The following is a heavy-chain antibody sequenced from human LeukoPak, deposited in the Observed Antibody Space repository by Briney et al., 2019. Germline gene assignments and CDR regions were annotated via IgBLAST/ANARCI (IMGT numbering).Heavy chain of an antibody. Sequence: PGGSLRLSCAASGFTFSSYSMNWVRQAPGKGLEWVSSISSSSSYIYYADSVKGRFTISRDNAKNSLYLQMNSLRAEDTAVYYCARRSSGGGAFDIWGQGTMVTVSS. CDR1: GFTFSSYS. J-gene: IGHJ3*02. CDR2: ISSSSSYI. V-gene: IGHV3-21*01. CDR3: ARRSSGGGAFDI. D-gene: IGHD6-19*01.